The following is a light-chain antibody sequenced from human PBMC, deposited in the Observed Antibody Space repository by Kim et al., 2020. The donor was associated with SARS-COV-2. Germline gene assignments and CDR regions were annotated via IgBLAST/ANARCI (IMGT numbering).Light chain of an antibody. V-gene: IGKV3-15*01. Sequence: SPAERATPSCRASQSVSSSLAWYQQKPGQAPRLLICGASTRATGIPARFSGSGSGTEFTLTISSLQSEDFAVYYCQQYNNWPPLTFGGGTKVDIK. CDR1: QSVSSS. CDR2: GAS. CDR3: QQYNNWPPLT. J-gene: IGKJ4*01.